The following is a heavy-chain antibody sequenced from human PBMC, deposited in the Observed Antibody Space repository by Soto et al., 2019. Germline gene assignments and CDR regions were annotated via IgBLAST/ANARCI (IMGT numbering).Heavy chain of an antibody. V-gene: IGHV4-61*08. Sequence: SETLCLTCAVSGGYISSGGYCWSWIRXTPGKVLQWIWYIYYSGSTNYNPSLKSRVTISVDTSKNQFSLKLSSVTAADTAVYYCARIRITIFGRRNWFDPWGQGTLVTVSS. D-gene: IGHD3-3*01. CDR2: IYYSGST. CDR3: ARIRITIFGRRNWFDP. CDR1: GGYISSGGYC. J-gene: IGHJ5*02.